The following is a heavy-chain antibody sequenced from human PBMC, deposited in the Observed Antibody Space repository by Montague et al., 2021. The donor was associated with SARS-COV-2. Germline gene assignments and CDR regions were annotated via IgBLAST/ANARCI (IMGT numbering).Heavy chain of an antibody. Sequence: SETLSLTCAVHGTSFSGYYRHWIRQPPGKGLGWIGEINHGGSTKYNPSLKSRLAISDDTSKHQFSLKLTSVAAADTAVYYCARLRDGVVPSPILGVGPYYSYYFLGVWGRGTTVTVSS. V-gene: IGHV4-34*01. D-gene: IGHD3-10*01. J-gene: IGHJ6*03. CDR1: GTSFSGYY. CDR3: ARLRDGVVPSPILGVGPYYSYYFLGV. CDR2: INHGGST.